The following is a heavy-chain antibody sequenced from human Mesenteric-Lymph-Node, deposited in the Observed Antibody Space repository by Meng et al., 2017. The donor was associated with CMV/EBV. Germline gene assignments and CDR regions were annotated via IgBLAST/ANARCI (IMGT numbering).Heavy chain of an antibody. J-gene: IGHJ4*02. Sequence: GSLRLSCAVSGGSFSSYSWGWIRQPPGKGLEWIGEITHGGSAIYNPSLESRVTILVDPSRNQFSLKLKSLAAADTAVYYCARGRLAYSSSWYNYWGQGTLVTVSS. V-gene: IGHV4-34*01. CDR1: GGSFSSYS. D-gene: IGHD6-13*01. CDR2: ITHGGSA. CDR3: ARGRLAYSSSWYNY.